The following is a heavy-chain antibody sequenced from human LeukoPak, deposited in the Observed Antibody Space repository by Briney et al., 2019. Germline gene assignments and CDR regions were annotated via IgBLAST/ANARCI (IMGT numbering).Heavy chain of an antibody. J-gene: IGHJ4*02. Sequence: GGSLRLSCAASGFTFSSYWMSWVRQAPGKGLEWVANIKQGGSEKYYVDSVKGRFTISRDNAKNSLYLQMNSLRAEDTAVYYCARVGGSSWYRRVIYYFDYWGQGTLVTVSS. CDR3: ARVGGSSWYRRVIYYFDY. V-gene: IGHV3-7*03. CDR1: GFTFSSYW. D-gene: IGHD6-13*01. CDR2: IKQGGSEK.